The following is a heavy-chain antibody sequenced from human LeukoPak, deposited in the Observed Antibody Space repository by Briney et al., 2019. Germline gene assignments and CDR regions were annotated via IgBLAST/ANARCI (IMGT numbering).Heavy chain of an antibody. J-gene: IGHJ4*02. Sequence: GGSLRLSCAASGFTFSSYAMHWVRQAPGKGLEWVAVISYDGSNKYYADSVKGRFTISRDNSRNTPYLQMNSLRAEDTAVYYCARDTYDILTGPSYYFDYWGQGILVTVSS. D-gene: IGHD3-9*01. CDR1: GFTFSSYA. CDR3: ARDTYDILTGPSYYFDY. CDR2: ISYDGSNK. V-gene: IGHV3-30*04.